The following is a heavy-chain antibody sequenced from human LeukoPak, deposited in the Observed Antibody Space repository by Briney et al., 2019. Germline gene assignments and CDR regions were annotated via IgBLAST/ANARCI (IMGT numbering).Heavy chain of an antibody. J-gene: IGHJ4*02. V-gene: IGHV4-31*03. CDR3: ARTVAPAADFGY. D-gene: IGHD5-12*01. CDR2: IYYSGST. CDR1: GGSISSGGYY. Sequence: SQTLSLTCTVSGGSISSGGYYWSWIRQRPGKGLEWIGYIYYSGSTYYNPSLKSRVTISVDTSKNQFSLKLSSVTAADTAVYYCARTVAPAADFGYWGQGTLVTVSS.